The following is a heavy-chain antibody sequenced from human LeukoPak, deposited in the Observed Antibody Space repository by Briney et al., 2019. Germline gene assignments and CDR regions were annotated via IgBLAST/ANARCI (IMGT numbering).Heavy chain of an antibody. D-gene: IGHD3-10*01. CDR1: GFTFSSYA. CDR2: ISYDGSNK. J-gene: IGHJ4*02. Sequence: GGSPRLSCAASGFTFSSYAMHWVRQAPGKGLEWVAVISYDGSNKYYADSVKGRFTISRDNSKNTLYLQMNSLRAEDTAVYYCARDRELLFDYWGQGTLVTVSS. V-gene: IGHV3-30-3*01. CDR3: ARDRELLFDY.